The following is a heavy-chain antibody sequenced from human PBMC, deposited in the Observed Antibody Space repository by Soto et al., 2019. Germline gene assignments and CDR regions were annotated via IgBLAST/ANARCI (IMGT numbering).Heavy chain of an antibody. CDR1: GFTFGDYS. V-gene: IGHV3-49*04. Sequence: HPGGSLRLSCIASGFTFGDYSMSWVRQAPGKGLEWVGVIRSKVFNETTDYAASVKGRFTISRDDSKSVAYLQMSGLKTEDTGVYYCCRVLIVPNALGFRLDPWGQGTQVTVSS. CDR2: IRSKVFNETT. J-gene: IGHJ5*02. CDR3: CRVLIVPNALGFRLDP. D-gene: IGHD3-22*01.